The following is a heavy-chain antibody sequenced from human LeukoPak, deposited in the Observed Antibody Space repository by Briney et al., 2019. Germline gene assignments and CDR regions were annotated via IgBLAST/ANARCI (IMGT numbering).Heavy chain of an antibody. CDR2: IYYSGST. CDR3: ANHAGFYDSSGYSRYWYFDL. CDR1: GGSISSYY. V-gene: IGHV4-59*12. D-gene: IGHD3-22*01. J-gene: IGHJ2*01. Sequence: SSETLSLTCTVSGGSISSYYWSWIRQPPGKGLEWIGYIYYSGSTNYNPSLKSRVTISVDTSKNQFSLKLSSVTAADTAVYYCANHAGFYDSSGYSRYWYFDLWGRGTLVTVSS.